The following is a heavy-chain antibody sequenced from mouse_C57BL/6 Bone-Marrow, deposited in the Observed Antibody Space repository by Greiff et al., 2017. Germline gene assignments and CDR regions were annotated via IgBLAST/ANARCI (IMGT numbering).Heavy chain of an antibody. J-gene: IGHJ2*01. CDR2: IDPENGDT. CDR1: GFNIKDDY. D-gene: IGHD3-2*02. Sequence: VQLKQSGAELVRPGASVKLSCTASGFNIKDDYMHWVKLRPEQGLEWIGWIDPENGDTEYASKFQGKATITADTSSNTAYLQLSSLTSEDTAVYYCTAAQAYYFDYWGQGTTLTVSS. CDR3: TAAQAYYFDY. V-gene: IGHV14-4*01.